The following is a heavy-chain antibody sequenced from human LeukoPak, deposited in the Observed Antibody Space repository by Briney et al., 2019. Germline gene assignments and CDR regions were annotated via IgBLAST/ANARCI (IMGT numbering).Heavy chain of an antibody. V-gene: IGHV3-30-3*01. CDR3: AREGVAQLDY. CDR1: GFTVSSNY. D-gene: IGHD3-3*01. J-gene: IGHJ4*02. Sequence: GGSLRLSCIASGFTVSSNYMSWVRQAPGKGLEWVAVISYDGSNKYYADSVEGRFTISRDNSKNTLYLQMNSLRAEDTAVYYCAREGVAQLDYWGQGTLVTVSS. CDR2: ISYDGSNK.